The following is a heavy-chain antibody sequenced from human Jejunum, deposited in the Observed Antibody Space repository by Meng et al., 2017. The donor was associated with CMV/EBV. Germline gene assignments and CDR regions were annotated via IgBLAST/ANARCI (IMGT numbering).Heavy chain of an antibody. CDR2: IVNGGNA. CDR3: ARIGTAVFGTWGREVY. V-gene: IGHV4-39*07. J-gene: IGHJ4*02. CDR1: GGSISSNSDY. D-gene: IGHD1-7*01. Sequence: QDACPGKWMPSEVLSLTGAVAGGSISSNSDYGGWSRHLQGKGLEWIGSIVNGGNAYYKESLKSRVTNSVETTKNELSLRLTSVTAADTAVYYCARIGTAVFGTWGREVYWGRGSLVTVSS.